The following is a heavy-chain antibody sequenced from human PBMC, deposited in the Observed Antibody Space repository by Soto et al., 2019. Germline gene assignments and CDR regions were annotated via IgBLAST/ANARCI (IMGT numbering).Heavy chain of an antibody. D-gene: IGHD6-13*01. J-gene: IGHJ4*02. Sequence: LGGSLRLSCAASGFTFSSYGMHWVRQAPGKGLEWVAVIWYDGSNKYYADSVKGRFTISRDNSKNTLYLQMNSLRAEDTAVYYCARDGYSSSTGGPFDYWGQGTLVTVSS. CDR3: ARDGYSSSTGGPFDY. CDR1: GFTFSSYG. V-gene: IGHV3-33*01. CDR2: IWYDGSNK.